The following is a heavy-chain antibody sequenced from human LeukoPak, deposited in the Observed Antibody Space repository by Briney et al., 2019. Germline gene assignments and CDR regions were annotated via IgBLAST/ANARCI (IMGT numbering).Heavy chain of an antibody. D-gene: IGHD6-19*01. J-gene: IGHJ4*02. CDR3: ARDLSSSGWFGPFDY. Sequence: GGSLRLSCAASGFTFSSYAMHWVRQAPGKGLEWVAAISYDGSNKYYADSVKGRFTISRDNSKNTLYLQMNSLRAEDTAVYYRARDLSSSGWFGPFDYWGQGTLVTVSS. CDR2: ISYDGSNK. CDR1: GFTFSSYA. V-gene: IGHV3-30*04.